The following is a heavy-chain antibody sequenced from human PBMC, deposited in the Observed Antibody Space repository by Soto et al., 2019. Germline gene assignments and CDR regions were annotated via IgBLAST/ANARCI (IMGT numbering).Heavy chain of an antibody. V-gene: IGHV1-69*08. CDR3: ARVAGEQQRPDADSSSWFFESRPFDI. Sequence: QVQLVQSGAEVKKPESSVKVSCKASGDTYSSRTIYWVRQAPGQGLKWMGRIIPILGKVDYAQDFQGRVTITADKFTSTAYMELSGLRYEDTAVYYCARVAGEQQRPDADSSSWFFESRPFDIWGQGTMVTVSS. CDR2: IIPILGKV. CDR1: GDTYSSRT. J-gene: IGHJ3*02. D-gene: IGHD6-13*01.